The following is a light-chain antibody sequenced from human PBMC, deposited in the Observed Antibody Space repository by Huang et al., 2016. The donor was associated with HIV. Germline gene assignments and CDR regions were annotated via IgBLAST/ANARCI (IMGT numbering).Light chain of an antibody. Sequence: DIQMTQSPSSLSASVGDSVSITCRASQGISNSLAWYQQTPGKAPQLLLYTASRLESGVPSRFSGSGSGAHYTLTISSLQPEDFATYYCHQYYDIPQTFGQGTKLEIK. CDR2: TAS. V-gene: IGKV1-NL1*01. CDR3: HQYYDIPQT. J-gene: IGKJ2*01. CDR1: QGISNS.